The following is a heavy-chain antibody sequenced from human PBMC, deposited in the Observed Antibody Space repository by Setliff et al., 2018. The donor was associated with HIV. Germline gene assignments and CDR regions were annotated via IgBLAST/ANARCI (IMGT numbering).Heavy chain of an antibody. V-gene: IGHV4-34*01. J-gene: IGHJ5*02. D-gene: IGHD3-10*01. CDR3: ARNHYYGSGKNRWFDP. CDR2: INDNGST. Sequence: SETLSLTCAVYGGSFSGYYWSWIRQPPGKGLEWIGEINDNGSTNYNPSLKSRVTISVDTSKNQFSLKLSSVTAADTAVYYCARNHYYGSGKNRWFDPWGQGMLVTVSS. CDR1: GGSFSGYY.